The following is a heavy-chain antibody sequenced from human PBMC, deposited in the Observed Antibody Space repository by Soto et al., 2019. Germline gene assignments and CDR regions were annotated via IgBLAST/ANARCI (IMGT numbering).Heavy chain of an antibody. D-gene: IGHD3-16*01. J-gene: IGHJ4*02. V-gene: IGHV4-59*01. CDR3: ARMRGLGEISPYLDY. CDR1: GGSISDYQ. CDR2: IYYSGRT. Sequence: QVQLQESGPGLVKPSETLSLTCSISGGSISDYQWNWIRQPPGKGLEWIGYIYYSGRTNYNPSLKSRLTISLDTSTGQFSLRLRSVTAADTAVYCCARMRGLGEISPYLDYWGQGALVTVSS.